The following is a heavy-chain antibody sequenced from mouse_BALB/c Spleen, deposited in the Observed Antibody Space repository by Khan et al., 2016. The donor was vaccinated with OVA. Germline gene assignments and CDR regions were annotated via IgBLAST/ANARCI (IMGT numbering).Heavy chain of an antibody. V-gene: IGHV2-6-1*01. CDR3: ARQPYYHYNIMDY. CDR2: IWSDGST. CDR1: GFSLTNYG. Sequence: QVQLKESGPGLVAPSQSLSITCTISGFSLTNYGVHWVRQPPGKGLEWLVVIWSDGSTTYNSALKSRLTISKDNSKSQDFLKMNSLQTDDTAMYFCARQPYYHYNIMDYWGQGTSVTVS. J-gene: IGHJ4*01. D-gene: IGHD2-10*01.